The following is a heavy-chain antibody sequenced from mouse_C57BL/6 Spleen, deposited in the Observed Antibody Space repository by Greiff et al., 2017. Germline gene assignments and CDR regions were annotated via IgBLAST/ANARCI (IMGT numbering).Heavy chain of an antibody. CDR2: ISSGSSTI. V-gene: IGHV5-17*01. CDR1: GFTFSDYG. CDR3: ARPYDYDVPWFAY. J-gene: IGHJ3*01. Sequence: VQLKVSGGGLVKPGGSLKLSCAASGFTFSDYGMHWVRQAPEKGLEWVAYISSGSSTIYYADTVKGRFTISRDNAKNTLFLQMTSLRSEDTAMYYCARPYDYDVPWFAYWGQGTLVTVSA. D-gene: IGHD2-4*01.